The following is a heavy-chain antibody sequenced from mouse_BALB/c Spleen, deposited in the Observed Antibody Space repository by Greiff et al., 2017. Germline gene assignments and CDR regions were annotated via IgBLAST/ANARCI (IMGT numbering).Heavy chain of an antibody. Sequence: EVKLMESGGGLVKPGGSLKLSCAASGFTFSSYAMSWVRQTPEKRLEWVASISSGGSTYYPDSVKGRFTISRDNARNILYLQMSSLRSEDTAMYYCARGDYGSSPLDYWGQGTTLTVSS. V-gene: IGHV5-6-5*01. J-gene: IGHJ2*01. CDR2: ISSGGST. CDR3: ARGDYGSSPLDY. D-gene: IGHD1-1*01. CDR1: GFTFSSYA.